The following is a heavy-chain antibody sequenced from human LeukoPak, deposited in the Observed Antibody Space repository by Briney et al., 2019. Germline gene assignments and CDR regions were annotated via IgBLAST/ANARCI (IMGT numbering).Heavy chain of an antibody. CDR3: ARDPYSGSYPAEYLQH. CDR2: IKQDGSEK. D-gene: IGHD1-26*01. CDR1: GFIFSSYW. J-gene: IGHJ1*01. Sequence: PGGSLRLSCAASGFIFSSYWMSWVRQAPGKGLEWVANIKQDGSEKYYVDSVKGRFTISRDNAKNSLYLQMNSLRAEDTAVYYCARDPYSGSYPAEYLQHWGQGTLVTVSS. V-gene: IGHV3-7*01.